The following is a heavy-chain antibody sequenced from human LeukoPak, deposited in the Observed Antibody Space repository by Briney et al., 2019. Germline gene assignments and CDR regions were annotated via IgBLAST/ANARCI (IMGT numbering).Heavy chain of an antibody. CDR3: ARKGYDSSGLSVPFDY. D-gene: IGHD3-22*01. Sequence: AGRSLRLSCAASGFTFSSYAMHWVRQAPGKGLEWVAVISYDGSNKYYADSVKGRFTISRDNSKNTLYLRMNSLRAEDTAVYYCARKGYDSSGLSVPFDYWGQGTLVTVSS. J-gene: IGHJ4*02. CDR2: ISYDGSNK. V-gene: IGHV3-30-3*01. CDR1: GFTFSSYA.